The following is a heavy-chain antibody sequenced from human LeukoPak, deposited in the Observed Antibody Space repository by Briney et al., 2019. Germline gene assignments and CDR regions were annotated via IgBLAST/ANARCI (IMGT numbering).Heavy chain of an antibody. Sequence: GGSLRLSCAASGFTFSRYGIHWVRQAPGKGLEWVAIVWHDGSKEYYADSVKGRFTISRDNSKNTLYLQMDSLSAEDTAVYYCVKDEVTMVRGVPNYYFDYWGQGTLVTVSS. J-gene: IGHJ4*02. CDR3: VKDEVTMVRGVPNYYFDY. V-gene: IGHV3-33*06. CDR2: VWHDGSKE. D-gene: IGHD3-10*01. CDR1: GFTFSRYG.